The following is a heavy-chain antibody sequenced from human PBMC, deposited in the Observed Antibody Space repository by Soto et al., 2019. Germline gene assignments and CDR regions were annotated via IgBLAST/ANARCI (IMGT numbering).Heavy chain of an antibody. CDR3: AKPDYDILTGPNWFDP. V-gene: IGHV3-23*01. J-gene: IGHJ5*02. CDR1: GXTFSSYG. CDR2: ISGSGGST. Sequence: GSLRLACAASGXTFSSYGISWVRQAPGTGLEWVSAISGSGGSTYYADSVKGRFNISRDNSKNTLYLQMNSLRAEDTAVYYCAKPDYDILTGPNWFDPWGQGTLVTVSS. D-gene: IGHD3-9*01.